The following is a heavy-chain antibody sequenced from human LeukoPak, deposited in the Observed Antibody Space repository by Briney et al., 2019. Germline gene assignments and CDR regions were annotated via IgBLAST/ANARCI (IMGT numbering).Heavy chain of an antibody. J-gene: IGHJ4*02. CDR2: INHSGNT. CDR1: GGSFSGYY. CDR3: AGLVGRYSSGLYYYYFDY. Sequence: PSETLSLTCAIYGGSFSGYYWSWIRQPPGKGLEWIGEINHSGNTNYNPSLKSRVTISIDTSKNQLSLKVSSVTAADTAVYYCAGLVGRYSSGLYYYYFDYWGQGTLVTVSS. V-gene: IGHV4-34*01. D-gene: IGHD3-22*01.